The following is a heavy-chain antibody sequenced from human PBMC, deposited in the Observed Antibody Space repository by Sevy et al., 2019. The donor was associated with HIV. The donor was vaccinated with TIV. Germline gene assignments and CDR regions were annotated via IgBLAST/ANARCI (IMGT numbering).Heavy chain of an antibody. CDR3: ASIGYSSSWSFDY. D-gene: IGHD6-13*01. Sequence: GGSLRLSCAASGFTVSSNYMSWVRQAPGKGLEWVSVIYSGGSTYYADSVKGRFTISRDNSKNTLYLQMNSLRTEDTAVYYCASIGYSSSWSFDYWGQGTLVTVSS. CDR1: GFTVSSNY. V-gene: IGHV3-53*01. J-gene: IGHJ4*02. CDR2: IYSGGST.